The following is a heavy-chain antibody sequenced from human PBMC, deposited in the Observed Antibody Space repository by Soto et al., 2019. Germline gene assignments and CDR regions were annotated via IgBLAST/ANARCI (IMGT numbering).Heavy chain of an antibody. Sequence: ASVKVSCKASGYTFTSYYMHWVRQAPGQGLEWMGIINPSGGSTSYAQKFQGRVTMTRDTSTSTVYMELSSLRTEDTAVYYCAGGGRGVITYYYYYGMDVWGQGTTVTV. CDR1: GYTFTSYY. V-gene: IGHV1-46*01. D-gene: IGHD3-10*01. CDR3: AGGGRGVITYYYYYGMDV. J-gene: IGHJ6*02. CDR2: INPSGGST.